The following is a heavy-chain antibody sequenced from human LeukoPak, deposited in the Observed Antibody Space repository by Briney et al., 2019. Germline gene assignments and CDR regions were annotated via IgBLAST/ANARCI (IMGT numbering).Heavy chain of an antibody. CDR3: AREEYYSDNSGYYPDF. J-gene: IGHJ4*02. CDR1: GDSISSGSFS. CDR2: IYTSGST. V-gene: IGHV4-61*02. D-gene: IGHD3-22*01. Sequence: PSETLSLTCTVSGDSISSGSFSWSWIRQPAGQGLEWIGRIYTSGSTNSNPSLKTRVPISVDTSKNQFSLKLCSVTAADTAVYYCAREEYYSDNSGYYPDFWGQGTLVTVSS.